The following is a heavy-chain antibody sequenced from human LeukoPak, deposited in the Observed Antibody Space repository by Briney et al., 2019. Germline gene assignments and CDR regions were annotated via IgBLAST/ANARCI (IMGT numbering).Heavy chain of an antibody. J-gene: IGHJ4*02. CDR1: GYSISSGSY. CDR3: ARRDPYGDLDY. V-gene: IGHV4-38-2*01. Sequence: SETLSLTCSVSGYSISSGSYWGWIRQPPGKGLEWIANTYHRGTTYYNSSLKSRVTISLDTSKNQFSLRLTSVTAADTAVYYCARRDPYGDLDYWGRGTLVTVSS. CDR2: TYHRGTT. D-gene: IGHD4-17*01.